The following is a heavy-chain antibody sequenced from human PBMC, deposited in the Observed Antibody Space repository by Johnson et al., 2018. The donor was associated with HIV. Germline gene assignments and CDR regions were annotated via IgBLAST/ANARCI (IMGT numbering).Heavy chain of an antibody. CDR3: ARDQGVRRVVVFDDAFYV. V-gene: IGHV3-11*04. CDR2: ISGSGSAR. J-gene: IGHJ3*01. Sequence: QVQLVESGGGLIQPGGSLRLSCAASGFTVSSNYMSWIRQAPGKGLEWVASISGSGSARYYADSVKGRFTITRDNARTSLYLQMNSLRAEDTAVYYCARDQGVRRVVVFDDAFYVWGQGTMVTVSS. CDR1: GFTVSSNY. D-gene: IGHD2-15*01.